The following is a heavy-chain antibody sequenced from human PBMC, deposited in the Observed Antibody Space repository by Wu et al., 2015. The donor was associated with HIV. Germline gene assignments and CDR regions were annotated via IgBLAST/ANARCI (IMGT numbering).Heavy chain of an antibody. V-gene: IGHV1-69*05. Sequence: QVHLVQSGAEVKKPGSSVKVTCKASEDTFSNYAISWVRQAPGQGLEWLGGVIAEFGTTDYAQTFEGRVAITTDESTNTVYMELNNLKSGDTAVYYCARDLLAVAGSPGRYSYYGVDLWGQGTTVTVSS. CDR2: VIAEFGTT. J-gene: IGHJ6*02. D-gene: IGHD6-19*01. CDR1: EDTFSNYA. CDR3: ARDLLAVAGSPGRYSYYGVDL.